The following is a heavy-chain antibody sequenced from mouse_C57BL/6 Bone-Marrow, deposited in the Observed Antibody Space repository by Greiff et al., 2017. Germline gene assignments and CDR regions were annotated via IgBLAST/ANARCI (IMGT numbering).Heavy chain of an antibody. D-gene: IGHD2-1*01. J-gene: IGHJ4*01. Sequence: QVQLQQPGAELVMPGASVKLSCKASGYTFTSYWMHWVKQRPGQGLEWIGEIDPSDSYTNYNQQFKGKSTLTVDKSSSTAYMQRSSLTSEDSAVYYCALYPYAMDYWGQGTSVTVSS. V-gene: IGHV1-69*01. CDR1: GYTFTSYW. CDR2: IDPSDSYT. CDR3: ALYPYAMDY.